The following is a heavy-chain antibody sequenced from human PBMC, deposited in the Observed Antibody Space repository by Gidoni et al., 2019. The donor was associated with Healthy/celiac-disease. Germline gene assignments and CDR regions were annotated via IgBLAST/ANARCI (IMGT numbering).Heavy chain of an antibody. CDR3: ARGPSYYYDSSDYYYGGHFDY. CDR1: GDSVSSNTAA. V-gene: IGHV6-1*01. D-gene: IGHD3-22*01. CDR2: TYYRSKWYN. Sequence: QVQLQQSGPGLVKPSQTLSLTCAISGDSVSSNTAAWNWIRQSPSRGLEWLGRTYYRSKWYNDYAVSVKSRITINPDTYKNQFSLHLDSVTPEDTAVYYCARGPSYYYDSSDYYYGGHFDYWGQGTLVTVSS. J-gene: IGHJ4*02.